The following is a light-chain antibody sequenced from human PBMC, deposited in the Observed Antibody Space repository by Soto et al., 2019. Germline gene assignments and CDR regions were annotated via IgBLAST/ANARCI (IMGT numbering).Light chain of an antibody. Sequence: IQLTQSPSTLSASVGDRVTITCRASQSISSYLNWYQLKPGKAPKLLIYAASSLKSGVPSRFSGSGSGTDFTLTISSLQPEDFATYYCQQSHNTPPTFGQGTKVDIK. CDR3: QQSHNTPPT. CDR2: AAS. CDR1: QSISSY. J-gene: IGKJ1*01. V-gene: IGKV1-39*01.